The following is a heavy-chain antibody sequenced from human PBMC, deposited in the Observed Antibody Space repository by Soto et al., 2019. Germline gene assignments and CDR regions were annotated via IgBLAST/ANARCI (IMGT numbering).Heavy chain of an antibody. CDR3: ARVPDSGDFDY. D-gene: IGHD4-17*01. J-gene: IGHJ4*02. CDR2: IIPILGIA. V-gene: IGHV1-69*02. Sequence: QVQLVQSGAEVKKPGSSVKVSCKASGGTFSSYTISWVRQAPGQGLEWMGRIIPILGIANYAQKFQGRVTITADKTTSTAYMELSSLRSEDTVVYYCARVPDSGDFDYWGQGTLVTVSS. CDR1: GGTFSSYT.